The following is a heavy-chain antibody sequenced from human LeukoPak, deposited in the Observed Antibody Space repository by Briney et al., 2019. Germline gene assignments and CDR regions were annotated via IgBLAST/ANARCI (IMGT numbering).Heavy chain of an antibody. CDR3: ANEIRPNDY. V-gene: IGHV3-7*03. J-gene: IGHJ4*02. Sequence: GGSLRLSCAASGFALSSHWMTWVRQVPGRGPEWVANVNRDGSETYYLDSVKGRFTISKDNAKNSLYLQMNSLRAEDTAVYYCANEIRPNDYWGQGTQVTVSS. D-gene: IGHD4-17*01. CDR1: GFALSSHW. CDR2: VNRDGSET.